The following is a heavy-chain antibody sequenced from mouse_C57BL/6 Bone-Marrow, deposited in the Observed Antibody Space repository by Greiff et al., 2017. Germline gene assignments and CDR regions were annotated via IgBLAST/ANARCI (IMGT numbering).Heavy chain of an antibody. CDR3: ARSEDPWYFDV. Sequence: VQLKESGPALVKPGASVKISCKASGYSFTDYNMNWVKQSNGKSLEWIGVINPNYGTTSYNQKFKGKATLTVDHSSSTAYMQLNILTSEDSAVSYCARSEDPWYFDVWGTGTTVTVSS. CDR1: GYSFTDYN. V-gene: IGHV1-39*01. J-gene: IGHJ1*03. CDR2: INPNYGTT.